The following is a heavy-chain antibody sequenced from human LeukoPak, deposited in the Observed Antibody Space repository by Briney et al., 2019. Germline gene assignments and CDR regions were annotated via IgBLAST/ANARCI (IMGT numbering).Heavy chain of an antibody. CDR1: GGSISSNY. CDR2: IHYTGST. J-gene: IGHJ6*02. Sequence: SETLSLTCTVSGGSISSNYWSWIRQPPGKGLEYIGYIHYTGSTNYNPSLKSRVTISVDTSKNQFSLKLTSVTAADTAVYHCAKGGGSSDVWGQGTTVTVSS. D-gene: IGHD3-16*01. V-gene: IGHV4-59*01. CDR3: AKGGGSSDV.